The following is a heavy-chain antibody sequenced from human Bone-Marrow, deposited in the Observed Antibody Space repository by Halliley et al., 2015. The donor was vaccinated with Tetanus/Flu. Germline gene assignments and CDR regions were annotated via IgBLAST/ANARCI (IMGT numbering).Heavy chain of an antibody. D-gene: IGHD3-9*01. CDR1: GDSMSSSEW. CDR3: ARYDTRSSGRTFDY. J-gene: IGHJ4*02. V-gene: IGHV4-28*01. CDR2: ISNTGST. Sequence: TLSLTCAVSGDSMSSSEWWAWIRQPPGKGLEWIGYISNTGSTHYSASLKSRVTLSVDTSMKQFSLKLSSVTAVDTALYYCARYDTRSSGRTFDYWGQGTLVTASS.